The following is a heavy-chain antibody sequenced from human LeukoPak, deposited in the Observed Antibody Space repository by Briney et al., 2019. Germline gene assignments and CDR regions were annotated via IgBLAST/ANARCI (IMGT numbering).Heavy chain of an antibody. J-gene: IGHJ4*02. D-gene: IGHD3-16*02. V-gene: IGHV3-23*01. CDR2: ISGSGGRT. CDR1: GFTFSSYA. Sequence: GGSLRLSCAPSGFTFSSYAMSWVSQAPGKGLEWVSAISGSGGRTYYADSVKGRFTIARDNYKNTLYMQMNSLRAEDTAVYCGAKANVWGSYRYYFDYWGQGTLVTVSS. CDR3: AKANVWGSYRYYFDY.